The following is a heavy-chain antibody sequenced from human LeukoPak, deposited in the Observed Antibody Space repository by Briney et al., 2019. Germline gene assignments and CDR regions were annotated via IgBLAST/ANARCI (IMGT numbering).Heavy chain of an antibody. J-gene: IGHJ5*02. Sequence: PGGSLRLSCSASGFTLSSFGMSWVRQAPGKGPEWVSAISGGGHSTYYADSVKGRFTISRDNSKNTLYLQMNSLRAEDTAVYYCAKRRGYDFWSGYYNWFDPWGQGTLVTVSS. D-gene: IGHD3-3*01. CDR3: AKRRGYDFWSGYYNWFDP. CDR1: GFTLSSFG. CDR2: ISGGGHST. V-gene: IGHV3-23*01.